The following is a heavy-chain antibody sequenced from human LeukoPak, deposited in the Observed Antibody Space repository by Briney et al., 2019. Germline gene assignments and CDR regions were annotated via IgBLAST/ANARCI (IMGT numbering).Heavy chain of an antibody. D-gene: IGHD3-22*01. CDR3: ASALITMIVVVNPTDAFDI. CDR2: IYYSGST. V-gene: IGHV4-39*01. Sequence: SETLSLTCTVSGGSISSSSYYWGWIRQPPGKGLEWIGSIYYSGSTYYNPSLKSRVTISVDTSKNQFSLKLSSVTAADTAVYYCASALITMIVVVNPTDAFDIWGQGTMVTVSS. CDR1: GGSISSSSYY. J-gene: IGHJ3*02.